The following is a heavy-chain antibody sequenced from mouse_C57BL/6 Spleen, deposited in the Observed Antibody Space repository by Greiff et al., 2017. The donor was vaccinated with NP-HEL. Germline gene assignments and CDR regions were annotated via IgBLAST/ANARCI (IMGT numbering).Heavy chain of an antibody. CDR2: IYPGNSDT. D-gene: IGHD2-4*01. CDR1: GYTFTSYW. V-gene: IGHV1-5*01. Sequence: VQLQQSGTVLARPGASVKMSCKTSGYTFTSYWMHWVKQRPGPGLEWIGAIYPGNSDTSYNQKFKGKAKLTAVTSASTAYMELSSLTNEDSAVYYCTRRGLDYDYDYWYFDVWGTGTTVTVSS. CDR3: TRRGLDYDYDYWYFDV. J-gene: IGHJ1*03.